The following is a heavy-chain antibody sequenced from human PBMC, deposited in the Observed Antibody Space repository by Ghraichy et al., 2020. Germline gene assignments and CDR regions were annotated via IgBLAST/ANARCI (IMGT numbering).Heavy chain of an antibody. CDR1: GFIFRNYG. V-gene: IGHV3-33*01. CDR3: ARDPGKDGPMDY. Sequence: GGSLRLSCAASGFIFRNYGMHWVRQAPGKGLEWVAVVWSSENNRYYADSVKGRFTISRDNSKNTLYLLLNSMRSEDTAVYYCARDPGKDGPMDYWGQGTLVTVSS. CDR2: VWSSENNR. J-gene: IGHJ4*02.